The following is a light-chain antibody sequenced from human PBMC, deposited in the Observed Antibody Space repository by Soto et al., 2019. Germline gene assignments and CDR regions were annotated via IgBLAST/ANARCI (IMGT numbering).Light chain of an antibody. V-gene: IGLV2-14*01. CDR2: EVS. CDR1: SSDVGGYNY. CDR3: SSYTSSSTLV. J-gene: IGLJ3*02. Sequence: QPASVSGSPGQSITISCTGTSSDVGGYNYVSWYQQHPGKAPKLMIYEVSNRPSGVSNRFSGSKSGNTASLTISGLQAEDEADYYFSSYTSSSTLVFGGGTKLTVL.